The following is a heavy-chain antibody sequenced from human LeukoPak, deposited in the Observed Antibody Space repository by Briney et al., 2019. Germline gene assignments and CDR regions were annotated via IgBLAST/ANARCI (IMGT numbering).Heavy chain of an antibody. V-gene: IGHV3-30*18. CDR1: GFTFSIYG. D-gene: IGHD6-13*01. J-gene: IGHJ4*02. CDR3: AKRGHYSSSWYHYFDY. CDR2: ISSDGNGI. Sequence: GRSLRLSCAASGFTFSIYGMHWVRQAPGKGLEWVAAISSDGNGIYYADSMRGRFTISRDNSRNTVSLQMNSPRAEDTAVYYCAKRGHYSSSWYHYFDYWGQGTLVTVSS.